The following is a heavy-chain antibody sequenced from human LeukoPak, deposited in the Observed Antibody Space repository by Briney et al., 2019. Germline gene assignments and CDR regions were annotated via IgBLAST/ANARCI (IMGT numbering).Heavy chain of an antibody. CDR1: GFTFSTYG. V-gene: IGHV3-30*02. Sequence: PGGSLRLSCAASGFTFSTYGMHWVRQAPGKGLEWVAFIRYDGGRKYYADSVKGRFTISRDSSKNTLYLEMNSLRAEDTAVYYCARERDRYGSGSYDYWGQGTLVTVSS. CDR3: ARERDRYGSGSYDY. D-gene: IGHD3-10*01. CDR2: IRYDGGRK. J-gene: IGHJ4*02.